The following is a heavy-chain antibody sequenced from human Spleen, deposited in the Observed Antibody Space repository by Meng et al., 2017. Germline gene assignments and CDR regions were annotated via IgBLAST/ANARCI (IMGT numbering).Heavy chain of an antibody. CDR2: INHSGST. Sequence: VQLQRVGAGLLTPSETLSLTCVVSGGSFSDYYWSWTRQPPGKGLEWIGEINHSGSTNYNPSLESRATISVDTSQNNLPLKLSSVTAADSAVYYCARGPTTMAHDFDYWGQGTLVTVSS. CDR1: GGSFSDYY. V-gene: IGHV4-34*01. D-gene: IGHD4-11*01. J-gene: IGHJ4*02. CDR3: ARGPTTMAHDFDY.